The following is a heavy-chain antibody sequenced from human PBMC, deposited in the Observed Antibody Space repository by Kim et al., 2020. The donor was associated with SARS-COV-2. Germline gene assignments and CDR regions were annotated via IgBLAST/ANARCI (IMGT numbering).Heavy chain of an antibody. D-gene: IGHD6-13*01. V-gene: IGHV4-39*01. CDR3: ARLRGAAAQH. J-gene: IGHJ1*01. Sequence: SETLSLTCTVSGGSISSSSYYWGWIRQPPGKGLEWIGSIYYSGSTYYNPSLKSRVTISVDTSKNQFSLKLSSVTAADTAVYYCARLRGAAAQHWGQGTLVTVSS. CDR1: GGSISSSSYY. CDR2: IYYSGST.